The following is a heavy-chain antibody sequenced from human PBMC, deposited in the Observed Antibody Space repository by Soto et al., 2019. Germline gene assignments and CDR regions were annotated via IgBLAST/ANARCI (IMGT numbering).Heavy chain of an antibody. CDR2: IYSGGST. CDR1: GLTVSSNY. Sequence: ESGGGLVQPGGSLRLSCAASGLTVSSNYMNWVRQAPGKGLARVSGIYSGGSTFYADSVKGRFTISRHNSKNTVYLQMNILPAEDTAVYYCAREVYDAAATSSASFVDFWGQGTLVTVSS. V-gene: IGHV3-53*04. D-gene: IGHD6-6*01. CDR3: AREVYDAAATSSASFVDF. J-gene: IGHJ4*02.